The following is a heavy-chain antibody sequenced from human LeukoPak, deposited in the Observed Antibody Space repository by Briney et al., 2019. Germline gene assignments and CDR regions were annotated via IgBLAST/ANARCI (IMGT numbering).Heavy chain of an antibody. V-gene: IGHV3-23*01. Sequence: GGSLRLSCAASGFTFSNYAMTWVRQAPGMGLEWVSSISASGSSSYYADSVKGRFTVSRDNSRNTLHLQMNSLRAEDTAVYYCAKDFLYNVVDSWGQGTLVTVSS. J-gene: IGHJ4*02. CDR2: ISASGSSS. CDR3: AKDFLYNVVDS. D-gene: IGHD3-10*01. CDR1: GFTFSNYA.